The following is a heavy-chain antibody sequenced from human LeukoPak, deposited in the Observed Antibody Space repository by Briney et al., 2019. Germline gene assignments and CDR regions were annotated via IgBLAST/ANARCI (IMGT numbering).Heavy chain of an antibody. J-gene: IGHJ5*02. CDR2: IYPGEYET. D-gene: IGHD1-26*01. CDR3: GRLSWSGSPGLSWFYP. CDR1: GYSFTSYW. V-gene: IGHV5-51*01. Sequence: GASLLFSRKGSGYSFTSYWIGWVRQIPGKVLEWMGIIYPGEYETSARPSFHGDVTISDDKSISSSYQQWSSLKASDTAMYYGGRLSWSGSPGLSWFYPWGQGSLVSDSS.